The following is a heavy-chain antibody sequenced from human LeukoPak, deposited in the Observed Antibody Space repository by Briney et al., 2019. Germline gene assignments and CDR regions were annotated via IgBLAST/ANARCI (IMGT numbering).Heavy chain of an antibody. CDR3: TTGLVVVVAATGYWFDP. CDR2: IKSKTDGGTT. J-gene: IGHJ5*02. CDR1: GITFHKAR. Sequence: GFLRIFCAAPGITFHKARKGLGRQAPGKGLEWGGRIKSKTDGGTTDYAAPVKGRFTISRDDSKNTLYLQMNSLKTEDTAVYYCTTGLVVVVAATGYWFDPWGQGTLVTVSS. V-gene: IGHV3-15*01. D-gene: IGHD2-15*01.